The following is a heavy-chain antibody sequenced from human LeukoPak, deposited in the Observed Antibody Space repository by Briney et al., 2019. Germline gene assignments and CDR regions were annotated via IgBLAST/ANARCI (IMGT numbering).Heavy chain of an antibody. CDR3: ARGTLGGYSSGWPFLDY. V-gene: IGHV4-59*01. D-gene: IGHD6-25*01. Sequence: SETLSPTCTVSGGSTTSDYWTWIRQSPGKGLEWIGYFYYSGSTQHSPALKSRVSISGDTSKNQFFLRLTSLTAADTAVYFCARGTLGGYSSGWPFLDYWGQGTLVTVSS. CDR2: FYYSGST. J-gene: IGHJ4*02. CDR1: GGSTTSDY.